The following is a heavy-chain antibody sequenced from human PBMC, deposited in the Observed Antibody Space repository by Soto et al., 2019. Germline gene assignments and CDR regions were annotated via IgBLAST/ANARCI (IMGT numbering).Heavy chain of an antibody. CDR3: ARHRFSSGSAYFDY. Sequence: ASVKISCKASGYTFTDFHVHWVRQAPGQGLEWMGSINPNSGDTDSAQKFQARVTMATDRSINTVYMELSRLRSDDTAVYYCARHRFSSGSAYFDYWGQGTLVTVSS. V-gene: IGHV1-2*02. CDR1: GYTFTDFH. CDR2: INPNSGDT. J-gene: IGHJ4*02. D-gene: IGHD3-22*01.